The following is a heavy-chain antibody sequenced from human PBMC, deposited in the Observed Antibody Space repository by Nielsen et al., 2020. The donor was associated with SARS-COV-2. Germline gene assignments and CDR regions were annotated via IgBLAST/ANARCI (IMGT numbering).Heavy chain of an antibody. J-gene: IGHJ4*02. CDR2: ISAYNGDT. D-gene: IGHD3-22*01. CDR1: GYTFTSYG. V-gene: IGHV1-18*04. Sequence: ASVKVSCKASGYTFTSYGISWVRQAPGQGLEWMGWISAYNGDTNYAQKLQGRVTMTTDTSTSTAYMELSSLRSEDTAVYYCARDLGIYYYDSSGYPPGGVDYWGQGTLVTVSS. CDR3: ARDLGIYYYDSSGYPPGGVDY.